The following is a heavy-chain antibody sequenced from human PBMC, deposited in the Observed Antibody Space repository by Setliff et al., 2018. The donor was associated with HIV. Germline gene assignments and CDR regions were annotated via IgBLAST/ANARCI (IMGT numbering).Heavy chain of an antibody. D-gene: IGHD6-19*01. V-gene: IGHV4-4*07. CDR2: IYISGST. J-gene: IGHJ5*02. Sequence: SESLSLTCTVSGGSISSYYWSWIRQPAGKGLEWIGHIYISGSTNYNPSFNSRVTMSVDTSKNQFSLRLTSVTAADTAMYHCARDRSSGWSKDWFDTWGQGILVTVSS. CDR3: ARDRSSGWSKDWFDT. CDR1: GGSISSYY.